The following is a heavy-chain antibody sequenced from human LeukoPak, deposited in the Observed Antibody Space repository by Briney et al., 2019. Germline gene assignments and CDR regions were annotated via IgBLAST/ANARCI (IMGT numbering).Heavy chain of an antibody. Sequence: GASVKVSCKAPGYTFTGYYMHWVRQAPGQGLEWMGWINPNSGGTNYAQKFQGRVTMTRDTSVSTAYMELSRLRSDDTAVYYCARGGRGWLSPYYFDYWGQGTLVTVSS. D-gene: IGHD3-22*01. J-gene: IGHJ4*02. CDR3: ARGGRGWLSPYYFDY. CDR1: GYTFTGYY. CDR2: INPNSGGT. V-gene: IGHV1-2*02.